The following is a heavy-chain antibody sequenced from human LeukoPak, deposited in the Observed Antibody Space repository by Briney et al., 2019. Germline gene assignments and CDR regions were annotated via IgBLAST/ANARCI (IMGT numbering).Heavy chain of an antibody. D-gene: IGHD2-15*01. CDR1: VFSFSNYG. J-gene: IGHJ4*02. Sequence: PGGSLRLSCAASVFSFSNYGMSWVRQAPGKGLEWVSIISTNCGSTYYADSVKGRFPMSRDNSENTLYLQMNSLIAEDTAVYYCAQRAYCSGASCYHHFDYWGQGTLVTVSS. V-gene: IGHV3-23*01. CDR2: ISTNCGST. CDR3: AQRAYCSGASCYHHFDY.